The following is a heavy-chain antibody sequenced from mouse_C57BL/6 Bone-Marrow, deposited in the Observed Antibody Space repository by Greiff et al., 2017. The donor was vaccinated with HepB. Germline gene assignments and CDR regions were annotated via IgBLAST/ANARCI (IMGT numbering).Heavy chain of an antibody. Sequence: QVQLQQPGAELVKPGASVKMSCKASGYTFTSYWITLVKQRPGQGLEWIGDIYPGSGSTNYNEKFKSKATLTVDTSSSTAYMQLSSLTSEDSAVYYCARRLIYPYAMDYWGQGTSVTVSS. CDR2: IYPGSGST. D-gene: IGHD2-1*01. J-gene: IGHJ4*01. CDR1: GYTFTSYW. CDR3: ARRLIYPYAMDY. V-gene: IGHV1-55*01.